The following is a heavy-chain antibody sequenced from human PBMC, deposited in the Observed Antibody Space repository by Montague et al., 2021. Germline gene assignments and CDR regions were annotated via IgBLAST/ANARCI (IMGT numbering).Heavy chain of an antibody. CDR3: TRDVNWDLFDY. Sequence: SLRLSCAASGFTFSSYVMHWVRQAPGKGLVWVPRISHDGTVTTYADSVKGRFTISRDNAKNTLFLQMNSLRAEDTAVYYCTRDVNWDLFDYWGQGALVTVSS. V-gene: IGHV3-74*01. CDR1: GFTFSSYV. J-gene: IGHJ4*02. D-gene: IGHD7-27*01. CDR2: ISHDGTVT.